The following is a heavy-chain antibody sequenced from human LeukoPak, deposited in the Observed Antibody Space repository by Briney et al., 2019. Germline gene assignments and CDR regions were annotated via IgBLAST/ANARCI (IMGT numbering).Heavy chain of an antibody. CDR1: GYTFTDFY. CDR3: ARGHGSYYYYMDV. CDR2: INPNSGGT. V-gene: IGHV1-2*02. D-gene: IGHD3-10*01. Sequence: GASVKVSCKASGYTFTDFYMPWVRQAPGQGLEWMGWINPNSGGTDYAQKFQGRVTMTRDTSTSTAYMELSRLRSDDTAVYHCARGHGSYYYYMDVWGKGTTVTVSS. J-gene: IGHJ6*03.